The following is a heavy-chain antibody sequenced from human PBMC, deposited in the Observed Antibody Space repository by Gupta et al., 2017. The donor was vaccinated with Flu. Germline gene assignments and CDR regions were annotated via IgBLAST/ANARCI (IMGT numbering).Heavy chain of an antibody. Sequence: EVQLVEFGGGVVQPRRSVTLSRASSAFTFSDCVMNWVRQAPGKGLELVANINQDGSTKNYVDSLKGRVTGTRDNAKNSLYLQMDSRRAEDTAVYFCARNRGWEQFDYWGQGTLVTVSS. CDR2: INQDGSTK. CDR3: ARNRGWEQFDY. J-gene: IGHJ4*02. V-gene: IGHV3-7*01. D-gene: IGHD5-24*01. CDR1: AFTFSDCV.